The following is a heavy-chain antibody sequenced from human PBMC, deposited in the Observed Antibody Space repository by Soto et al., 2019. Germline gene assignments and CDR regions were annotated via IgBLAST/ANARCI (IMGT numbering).Heavy chain of an antibody. CDR3: ARDIINSSGYYGFDY. V-gene: IGHV1-46*01. CDR2: INPSGGST. J-gene: IGHJ4*02. Sequence: ASVKVSCKASGYTFTSYYMHWVRQAPGQGLEWMGIINPSGGSTSYAQKFQGRVTMTRDTSTSTVYMELSSLRSEDTAVYYCARDIINSSGYYGFDYWGQGTLVTVPS. CDR1: GYTFTSYY. D-gene: IGHD3-22*01.